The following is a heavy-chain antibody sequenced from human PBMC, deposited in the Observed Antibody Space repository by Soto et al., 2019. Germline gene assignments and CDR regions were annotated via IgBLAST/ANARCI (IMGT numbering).Heavy chain of an antibody. CDR3: ARSGYNVVFDY. D-gene: IGHD5-12*01. J-gene: IGHJ4*02. CDR1: GFTFSRYW. Sequence: GGSLRLSCVASGFTFSRYWMHWVRQAPGKGLEWISYIRNSGSTIYYADSVKGRFTISRDDAKNSLYLQMNILRAEDTAVYYCARSGYNVVFDYWGQGTLVTVSS. V-gene: IGHV3-48*04. CDR2: IRNSGSTI.